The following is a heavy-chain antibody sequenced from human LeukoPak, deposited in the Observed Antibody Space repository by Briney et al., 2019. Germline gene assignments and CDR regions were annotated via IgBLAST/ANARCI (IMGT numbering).Heavy chain of an antibody. J-gene: IGHJ4*02. Sequence: GGSLRLSCAASGFTFSSYAMSWVRQAPGKGLEWVSAISGSGSSTYYADSVKGRFTISRDNSKNTLYLQMNSLRAEDTAVYYCARELNYDILTGYYIAPDYWGQGILVTVSS. CDR3: ARELNYDILTGYYIAPDY. V-gene: IGHV3-23*01. CDR2: ISGSGSST. CDR1: GFTFSSYA. D-gene: IGHD3-9*01.